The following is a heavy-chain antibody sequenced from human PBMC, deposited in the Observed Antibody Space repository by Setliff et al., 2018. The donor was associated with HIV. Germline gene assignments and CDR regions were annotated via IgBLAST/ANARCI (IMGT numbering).Heavy chain of an antibody. CDR1: GFTFGDFA. V-gene: IGHV3-49*04. CDR2: IRSEAYGGKR. Sequence: GGSLRLSCTASGFTFGDFAMSWVRQAPGKGLEWVGFIRSEAYGGKREYAASVKGRFTISRDDSKSIAYLQMNSLKAEDTAVYYCGRAKSWYYYMDVWGKGTTVTVSS. D-gene: IGHD3-10*01. J-gene: IGHJ6*03. CDR3: GRAKSWYYYMDV.